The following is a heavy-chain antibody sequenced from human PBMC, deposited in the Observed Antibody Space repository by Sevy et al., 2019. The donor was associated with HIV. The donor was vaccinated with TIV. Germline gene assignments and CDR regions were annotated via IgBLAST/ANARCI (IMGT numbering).Heavy chain of an antibody. CDR3: AKDGLWLSVAY. CDR2: ISGSGGNT. CDR1: AFTFSSYA. D-gene: IGHD5-18*01. V-gene: IGHV3-23*01. J-gene: IGHJ4*02. Sequence: GGSLRLSCAASAFTFSSYAMTWVRQAPGKGLEWVSSISGSGGNTYYADSVKGRFTISRDSSKNTVSLQMNSLRAEDTAVYYCAKDGLWLSVAYWGQGTLVTVSS.